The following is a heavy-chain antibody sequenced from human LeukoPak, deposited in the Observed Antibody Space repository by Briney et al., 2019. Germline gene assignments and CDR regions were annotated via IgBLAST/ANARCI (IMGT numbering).Heavy chain of an antibody. J-gene: IGHJ4*02. D-gene: IGHD3-16*02. CDR3: AKESGPMITFGGVIVTDY. CDR2: TSGSGGST. Sequence: GGSLRLSCAASGFTFSSYAMSWVRQAPGKGLEWVSATSGSGGSTYYADSVKGRFTISRDNSKNTLYLQMNSLRAEDTAVYYCAKESGPMITFGGVIVTDYWGQGTLVTVSS. CDR1: GFTFSSYA. V-gene: IGHV3-23*01.